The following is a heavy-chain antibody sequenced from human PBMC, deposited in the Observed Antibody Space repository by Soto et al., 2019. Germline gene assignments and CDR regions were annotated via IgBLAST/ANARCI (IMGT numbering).Heavy chain of an antibody. CDR3: VKAVFSGYYYVPFDY. D-gene: IGHD3-22*01. CDR1: GGSISSYY. CDR2: IYYSGST. J-gene: IGHJ4*02. V-gene: IGHV4-59*01. Sequence: SETLSLTCAVSGGSISSYYWSWIRQPPGKGLEWIGYIYYSGSTNYNPSLKSRVTISVDTSKNQFSLKLSSVTAADTAVYYCVKAVFSGYYYVPFDYWGQGTLVTVSS.